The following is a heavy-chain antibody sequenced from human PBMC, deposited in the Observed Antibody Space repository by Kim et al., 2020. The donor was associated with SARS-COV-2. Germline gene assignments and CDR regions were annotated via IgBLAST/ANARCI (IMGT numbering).Heavy chain of an antibody. CDR1: GYTFNTYG. Sequence: ASVKVSCKTSGYTFNTYGISWVRQAPGQGLEWLGWISVYSGNTDYAQKFQGRVVMSTDTSTSTAYMELRSLISDDTAVYYCSRDPKESRWSTGLDDWGQGTLVTVSS. D-gene: IGHD6-13*01. CDR3: SRDPKESRWSTGLDD. J-gene: IGHJ4*02. V-gene: IGHV1-18*04. CDR2: ISVYSGNT.